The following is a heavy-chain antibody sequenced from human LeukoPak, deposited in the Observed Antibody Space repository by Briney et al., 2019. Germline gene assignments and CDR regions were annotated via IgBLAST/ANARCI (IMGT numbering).Heavy chain of an antibody. V-gene: IGHV4-34*01. CDR2: INHSGST. CDR3: ARGLDSWNVYIFDY. CDR1: GGSFSGYY. D-gene: IGHD1-1*01. Sequence: SETLSLTCAVYGGSFSGYYWSRIRQPPGKGLEWIGEINHSGSTNYNPSLKSRVTISVDTSKNQFSLKLSSVTAADTAVYYCARGLDSWNVYIFDYWGQGTLLTVSS. J-gene: IGHJ4*02.